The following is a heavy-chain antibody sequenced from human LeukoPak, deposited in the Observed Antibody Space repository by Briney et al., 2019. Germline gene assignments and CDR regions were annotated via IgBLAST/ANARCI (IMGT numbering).Heavy chain of an antibody. J-gene: IGHJ4*02. CDR3: XXXXXXXXXLGITIDY. CDR2: IYPGDSDT. CDR1: GYSFTNYW. D-gene: IGHD1-14*01. Sequence: GESLKISCKGSGYSFTNYWIGWVRQMPGKGLEWMGIIYPGDSDTRYSPSFQGQVTISADKSISTAYLQWSSLKASDTAMYYCXXXXXXXXXLGITIDYWGQGTLVTVSS. V-gene: IGHV5-51*01.